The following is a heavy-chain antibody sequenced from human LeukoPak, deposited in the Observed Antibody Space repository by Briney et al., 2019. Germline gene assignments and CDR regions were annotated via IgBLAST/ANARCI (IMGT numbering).Heavy chain of an antibody. CDR3: ARVAYRGGDCDLHNWFDP. CDR1: GYTFTGYY. Sequence: ASVKVSCKASGYTFTGYYMHWVRQAPGQGLEWMGWINPNSGGTNYAQKFQGRVTMTRDTSISTAYMELSRLRSDDTAVYYCARVAYRGGDCDLHNWFDPWGQGTLVTVSS. V-gene: IGHV1-2*02. D-gene: IGHD2-21*02. CDR2: INPNSGGT. J-gene: IGHJ5*02.